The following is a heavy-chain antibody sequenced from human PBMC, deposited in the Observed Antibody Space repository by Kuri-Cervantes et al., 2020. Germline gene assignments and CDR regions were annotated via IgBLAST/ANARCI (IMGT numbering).Heavy chain of an antibody. Sequence: GGSLRLSCGASGITFSSYAMNWVRQAPGKGLEWVSGVSGSGTSTQYADSVKGRFTISRDNSKNTLYLQMNSLRAEDTAVYYCARGSSGNYFPAYSWGQGTLVTVSS. CDR3: ARGSSGNYFPAYS. D-gene: IGHD1-26*01. V-gene: IGHV3-23*01. J-gene: IGHJ4*02. CDR2: VSGSGTST. CDR1: GITFSSYA.